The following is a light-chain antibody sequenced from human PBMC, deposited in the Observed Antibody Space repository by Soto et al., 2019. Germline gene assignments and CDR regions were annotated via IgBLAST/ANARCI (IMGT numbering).Light chain of an antibody. Sequence: EIVLTQSPVTLSLSPGERATLSCRASQSVSSYLAWYQQKPGQAPRLLIYDASNRATGIPARFSGSGSGTDFTLTISSLEPEDFAVYYCQQRSSWPSTFGRGTKVEIK. J-gene: IGKJ4*01. CDR1: QSVSSY. CDR2: DAS. V-gene: IGKV3-11*01. CDR3: QQRSSWPST.